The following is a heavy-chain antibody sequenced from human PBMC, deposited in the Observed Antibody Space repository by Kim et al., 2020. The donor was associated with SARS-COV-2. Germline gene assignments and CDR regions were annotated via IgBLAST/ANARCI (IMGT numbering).Heavy chain of an antibody. Sequence: GGSLRLSCTASGFTFSSYAMHWVRQAPGKGLEWVAVISYDGSNKYYADSVKGRFTISRDNSKNTLYLQMNSLRAEDTAVYYCARVSKVLWFGELLEDSYFDYWGQGTLVTVSS. V-gene: IGHV3-30*04. CDR3: ARVSKVLWFGELLEDSYFDY. CDR2: ISYDGSNK. CDR1: GFTFSSYA. J-gene: IGHJ4*02. D-gene: IGHD3-10*01.